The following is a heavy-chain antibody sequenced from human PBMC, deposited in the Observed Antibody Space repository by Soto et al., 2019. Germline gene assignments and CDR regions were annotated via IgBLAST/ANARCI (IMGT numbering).Heavy chain of an antibody. CDR3: ARDLGGWLQPYYFEY. V-gene: IGHV4-59*01. J-gene: IGHJ4*02. CDR2: IYYSGST. D-gene: IGHD5-12*01. Sequence: PSETLSLTCTVSGGSIGSYYWSWIRQPPGKGLEWIGYIYYSGSTNYNPSLKSRVTISVDTSKNQFSLKLSSVTAADTAVYYCARDLGGWLQPYYFEYWGQGTLVTVS. CDR1: GGSIGSYY.